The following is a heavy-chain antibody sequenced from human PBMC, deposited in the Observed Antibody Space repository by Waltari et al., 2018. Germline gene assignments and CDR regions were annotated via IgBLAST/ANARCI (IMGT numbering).Heavy chain of an antibody. V-gene: IGHV3-7*01. J-gene: IGHJ4*02. CDR1: GFTFSSYW. CDR2: IRQDGSEK. D-gene: IGHD2-2*01. Sequence: GGGLVQPGGSLRLSCAASGFTFSSYWMTWVRQAPGKGLEWVANIRQDGSEKYYVDSVKGRFTISRDNAKNSLYLQMNSLKADDTAVYYCARSSSTEFDSWGQGTLVTVSS. CDR3: ARSSSTEFDS.